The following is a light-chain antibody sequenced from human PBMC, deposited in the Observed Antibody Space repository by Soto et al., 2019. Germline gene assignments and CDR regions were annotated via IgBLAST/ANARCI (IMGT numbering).Light chain of an antibody. CDR2: DVS. CDR1: SSDVGGYNY. J-gene: IGLJ1*01. Sequence: QSVLTQPASVSGSPGQSIAISCTGTSSDVGGYNYVSWYQQHPGKAPKLILCDVSNRPSGVSDRFSGSKSGNTASLTISGLQTEDEADYYCSSYTASSTYVFGTGTKVTGL. V-gene: IGLV2-14*01. CDR3: SSYTASSTYV.